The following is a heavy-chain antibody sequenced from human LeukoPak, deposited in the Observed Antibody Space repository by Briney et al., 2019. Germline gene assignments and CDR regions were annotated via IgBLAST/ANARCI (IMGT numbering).Heavy chain of an antibody. V-gene: IGHV3-23*01. CDR3: ARRSGIAVAGAFDY. Sequence: PGGSLRLSCAASGFTFSNYAMRWVRQAPGKGLEWVSGISGSGDSTYYADSVKGRFTISRDNSKHTLYLQMNSLRAEDTAVYYCARRSGIAVAGAFDYWGQGTLVTVSS. CDR2: ISGSGDST. J-gene: IGHJ4*02. D-gene: IGHD6-19*01. CDR1: GFTFSNYA.